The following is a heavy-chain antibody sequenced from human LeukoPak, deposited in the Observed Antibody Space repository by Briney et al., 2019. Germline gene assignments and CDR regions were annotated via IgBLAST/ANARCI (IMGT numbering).Heavy chain of an antibody. CDR2: IYWDDDK. D-gene: IGHD3-10*01. CDR3: AHRRGIERWFGELLEKYNWFDP. CDR1: GFSLSTSGVG. J-gene: IGHJ5*02. V-gene: IGHV2-5*02. Sequence: SGPTLVKPTQTLTLTCTFSGFSLSTSGVGVGWIRQPPGKALEWLALIYWDDDKRYSPSLKSRLTITKDTSKNQVVLTMTNMDPVDTATYHCAHRRGIERWFGELLEKYNWFDPWGQGTLVTVSS.